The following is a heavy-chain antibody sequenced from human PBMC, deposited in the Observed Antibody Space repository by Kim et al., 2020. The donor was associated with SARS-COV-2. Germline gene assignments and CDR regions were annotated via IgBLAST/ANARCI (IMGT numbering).Heavy chain of an antibody. CDR1: GGTFSSYA. J-gene: IGHJ4*02. CDR2: IIPIFGTA. D-gene: IGHD4-17*01. CDR3: ARDRGLTTVTHDSLHFDY. Sequence: SVKVSCKASGGTFSSYAISWVRQAPGQGLEWMGGIIPIFGTANYAQKFQGRVTITADESTSTAYMELSSLRSEDTAVYYCARDRGLTTVTHDSLHFDYWGQGTLVTVSS. V-gene: IGHV1-69*13.